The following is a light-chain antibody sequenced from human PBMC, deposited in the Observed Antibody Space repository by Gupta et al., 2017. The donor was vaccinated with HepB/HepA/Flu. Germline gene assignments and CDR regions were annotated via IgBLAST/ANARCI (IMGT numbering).Light chain of an antibody. J-gene: IGKJ3*01. CDR2: TTS. Sequence: DIQMTQSPSSLSASVGDRVTITCRASQTISGLLNWYQQKPGNAPKLLIYTTSHLQSGVPSRFSGSGSGTDFTLTISRLQPEDFGTYYWQQSYRTITFGHGTKVDVK. CDR3: QQSYRTIT. V-gene: IGKV1-39*01. CDR1: QTISGL.